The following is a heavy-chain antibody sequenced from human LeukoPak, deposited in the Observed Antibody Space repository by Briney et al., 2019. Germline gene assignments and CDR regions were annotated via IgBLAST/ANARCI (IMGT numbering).Heavy chain of an antibody. CDR1: GGSISNNNYY. D-gene: IGHD2-15*01. CDR3: ARSSSLGYCSGGSCYRKQFDY. Sequence: PSETLSPTCTVSGGSISNNNYYWGWIRQPPGKGLEWIGSIYYSGRTYNNPSLESRITISVDTSKNQFSLKLSSVIATDTAVYYCARSSSLGYCSGGSCYRKQFDYWGLGTLVTVSS. CDR2: IYYSGRT. J-gene: IGHJ4*02. V-gene: IGHV4-39*01.